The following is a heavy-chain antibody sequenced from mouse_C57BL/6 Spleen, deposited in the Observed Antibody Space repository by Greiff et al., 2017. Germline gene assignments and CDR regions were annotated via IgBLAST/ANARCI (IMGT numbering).Heavy chain of an antibody. CDR2: ISYDGSN. CDR1: GYSITSGYY. J-gene: IGHJ3*01. Sequence: EVKLMESGPGLVKPSQSLSLTCSVTGYSITSGYYWNWIRQFPGNKLEWMGYISYDGSNNYNPSLKNRISITRDTSKNQFFLKLNSVTTEDTATYYCARDPAYDGSSSAWFAYWGQGTLVTVSA. V-gene: IGHV3-6*01. D-gene: IGHD1-1*01. CDR3: ARDPAYDGSSSAWFAY.